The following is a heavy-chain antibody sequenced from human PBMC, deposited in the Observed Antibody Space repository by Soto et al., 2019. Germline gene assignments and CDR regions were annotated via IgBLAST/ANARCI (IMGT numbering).Heavy chain of an antibody. Sequence: PGGSLRLSCAASGFTFSSYSMNWVRQAPGKGLEWVSAISGSGGSTYYADSVKGRFTISRDNSKNTLYLQMNSLRAEDTAVYYCAKGGYYGAYSSGWYRGPAFDYWGQGTLVTVSS. D-gene: IGHD6-19*01. CDR1: GFTFSSYS. J-gene: IGHJ4*02. CDR2: ISGSGGST. CDR3: AKGGYYGAYSSGWYRGPAFDY. V-gene: IGHV3-23*01.